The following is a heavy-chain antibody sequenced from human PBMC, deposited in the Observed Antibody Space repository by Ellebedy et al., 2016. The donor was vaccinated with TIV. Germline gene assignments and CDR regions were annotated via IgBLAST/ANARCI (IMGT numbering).Heavy chain of an antibody. CDR3: ARDHSGSYLYYFDY. D-gene: IGHD1-26*01. CDR1: GFTFSRYW. J-gene: IGHJ4*02. CDR2: IKEDGSEK. V-gene: IGHV3-7*01. Sequence: GESLKISCAASGFTFSRYWMSWVRQAPGKGLEWVANIKEDGSEKYYVDSVKGRFTISRDNAKNTLYLQMNSLRAEDTAVYYCARDHSGSYLYYFDYWGQGTLVTVSS.